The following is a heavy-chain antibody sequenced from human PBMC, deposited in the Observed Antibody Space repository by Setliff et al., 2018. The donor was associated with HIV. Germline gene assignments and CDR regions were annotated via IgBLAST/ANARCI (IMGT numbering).Heavy chain of an antibody. CDR3: ATFFVSTATTQDY. D-gene: IGHD1-26*01. CDR1: GGSFGDQF. V-gene: IGHV4-34*01. J-gene: IGHJ4*02. CDR2: IHHGGGT. Sequence: SETLSLTCTLNGGSFGDQFWNWIRQSPGKGLEWIGEIHHGGGTKYNPSLKSRVTVSLDMSKNQFSLKLNSLTAADTGVYYCATFFVSTATTQDYWGQGTLVTVSS.